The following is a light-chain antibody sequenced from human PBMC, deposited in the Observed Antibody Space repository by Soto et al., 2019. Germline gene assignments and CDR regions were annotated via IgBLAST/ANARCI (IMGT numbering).Light chain of an antibody. CDR2: EVS. Sequence: QSALTQPASVSGSPGQSITISCTGTSSDVGGYNYVSWLQQQPGKAPKLMIYEVSNRPSGVSNRFSGSRSGNTASLTISGLQSDHEAEYYCNSYTNNSTFVFGTGTKRTVL. V-gene: IGLV2-14*01. CDR3: NSYTNNSTFV. J-gene: IGLJ1*01. CDR1: SSDVGGYNY.